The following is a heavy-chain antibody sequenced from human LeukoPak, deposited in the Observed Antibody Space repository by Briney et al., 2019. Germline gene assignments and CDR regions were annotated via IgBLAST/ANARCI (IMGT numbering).Heavy chain of an antibody. CDR3: ATTVVPAAMYGVDV. Sequence: PGGSLRLSCTASGFIFSRYWMSWVRQAPGKGLEWVANIKQDGSQTNYVDSVKGRFTISRDNAKNSLYLQMNSLRAEDTAVYYCATTVVPAAMYGVDVWGQGTTVTVSS. CDR2: IKQDGSQT. CDR1: GFIFSRYW. V-gene: IGHV3-7*03. D-gene: IGHD2-2*01. J-gene: IGHJ6*02.